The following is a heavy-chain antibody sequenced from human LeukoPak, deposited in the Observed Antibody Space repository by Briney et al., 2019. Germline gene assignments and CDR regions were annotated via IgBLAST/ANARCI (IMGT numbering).Heavy chain of an antibody. V-gene: IGHV1-69*13. J-gene: IGHJ3*02. CDR3: ARDLDEVVDYGGDDAFDI. CDR1: GGTFSSYA. Sequence: ASVKVSCKASGGTFSSYAISWVRQAPGQGLEWMGGIIPIYGTANYAQKFQGRVTITADESTSTAYMELSSLRSEDTAVYYCARDLDEVVDYGGDDAFDIWGQGTMVTVSS. CDR2: IIPIYGTA. D-gene: IGHD4-23*01.